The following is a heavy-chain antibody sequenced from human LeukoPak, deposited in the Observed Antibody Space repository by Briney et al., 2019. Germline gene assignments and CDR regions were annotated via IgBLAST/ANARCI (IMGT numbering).Heavy chain of an antibody. J-gene: IGHJ4*02. CDR3: ARDRDIAAAGTLDFDY. V-gene: IGHV3-30-3*01. Sequence: GGSLRLSCAASGFTFSSYAMHWVRQAPGKGLEWVAVISYDGSNKYYADSVKGRFTISRDNSKNTLYLQMNSLRAEDTAVYYCARDRDIAAAGTLDFDYWGQGTLVTVSS. D-gene: IGHD6-13*01. CDR2: ISYDGSNK. CDR1: GFTFSSYA.